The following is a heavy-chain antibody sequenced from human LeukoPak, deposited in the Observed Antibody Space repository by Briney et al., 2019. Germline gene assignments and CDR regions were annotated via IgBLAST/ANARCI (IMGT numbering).Heavy chain of an antibody. D-gene: IGHD6-19*01. CDR2: MNPNSGNA. CDR1: GYTFTSYD. V-gene: IGHV1-8*01. Sequence: ASVKVSCKASGYTFTSYDINWVRQATGQGLEWMGWMNPNSGNADFAQKFLGRVTMTRNTSIGTAYMQLSSLRFEDTAVYYCARGLKQWLVGHTSYYFYGMGVWGHGTTVTVSS. CDR3: ARGLKQWLVGHTSYYFYGMGV. J-gene: IGHJ6*02.